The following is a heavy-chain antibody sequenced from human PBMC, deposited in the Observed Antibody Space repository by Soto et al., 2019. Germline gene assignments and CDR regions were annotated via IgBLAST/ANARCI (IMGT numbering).Heavy chain of an antibody. CDR1: GFTVSSNY. CDR3: AREYSNSLDYYYGMDV. CDR2: IYSGGST. Sequence: LRLSCAASGFTVSSNYMSWVRQAPGKGLEWVSVIYSGGSTYYADSVKGRFTISRDNSKNTLYLQMNSLRAEDTAVYYCAREYSNSLDYYYGMDVWGQGTTVTVSS. J-gene: IGHJ6*02. D-gene: IGHD4-4*01. V-gene: IGHV3-53*01.